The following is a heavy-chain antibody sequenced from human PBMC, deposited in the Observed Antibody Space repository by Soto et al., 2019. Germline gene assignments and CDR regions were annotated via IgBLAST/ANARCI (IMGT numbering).Heavy chain of an antibody. CDR3: AGGAGDYNFHYFDY. V-gene: IGHV5-51*01. D-gene: IGHD4-17*01. CDR2: IYPGDSDT. Sequence: GESLKISCNGSGYSFTSYWIGWVRQMPGKGLEWMGIIYPGDSDTRYSPSFQGQVTITADKSINTAYLQGSSLKASETAMYYCAGGAGDYNFHYFDYWGQGTLVTVSS. CDR1: GYSFTSYW. J-gene: IGHJ4*02.